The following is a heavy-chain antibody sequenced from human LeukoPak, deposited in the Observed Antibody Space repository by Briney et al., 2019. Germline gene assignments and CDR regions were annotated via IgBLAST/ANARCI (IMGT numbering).Heavy chain of an antibody. V-gene: IGHV4-59*08. CDR1: GGSISSYY. CDR3: ARHVAYSGSLRSRNDAFDI. Sequence: SGTLSLTCTVSGGSISSYYWSWIRQPPGKGLEWIGYIYDSGSTNYNPSLKSRVTISVDTSKNQFSLKLSSVTAADTAVYYCARHVAYSGSLRSRNDAFDIWGQGTMVTAST. J-gene: IGHJ3*02. D-gene: IGHD1-26*01. CDR2: IYDSGST.